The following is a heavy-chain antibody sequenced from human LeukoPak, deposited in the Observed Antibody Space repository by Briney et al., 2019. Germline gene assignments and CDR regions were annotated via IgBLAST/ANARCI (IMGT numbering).Heavy chain of an antibody. J-gene: IGHJ5*02. Sequence: ASVKVSCKASGDTFTGYYIHWVRQAPGQGLEWMGWINPNSGGTNYAQKFQGRVTMTRDTSISTAYMELSGLRSDDTAVYYCARANMVRGVGLFFDRNWFDPWGQGTLVTVSS. CDR3: ARANMVRGVGLFFDRNWFDP. V-gene: IGHV1-2*02. CDR1: GDTFTGYY. D-gene: IGHD3-10*01. CDR2: INPNSGGT.